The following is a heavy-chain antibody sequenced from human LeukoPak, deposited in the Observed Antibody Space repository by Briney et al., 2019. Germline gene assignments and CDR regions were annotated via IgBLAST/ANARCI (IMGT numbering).Heavy chain of an antibody. CDR1: GYTFTSHA. J-gene: IGHJ6*02. CDR2: ISSYNGNT. CDR3: ARDLREQLDYYGMDV. D-gene: IGHD1-26*01. V-gene: IGHV1-18*01. Sequence: GASVKVSCKASGYTFTSHAMHWVRQAPGQRLEWMGWISSYNGNTNYAQKFQGRVTMTTDTSTSTAYMDLRSLRSDDTAVYYCARDLREQLDYYGMDVWGQGTTVTVSS.